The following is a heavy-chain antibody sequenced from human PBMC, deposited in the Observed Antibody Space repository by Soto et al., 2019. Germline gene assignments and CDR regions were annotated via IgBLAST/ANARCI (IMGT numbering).Heavy chain of an antibody. Sequence: PGGSLRLYCAASGFTFSSYAMSWVRQAPGKGLEWVSAISGSGGSTYYADSVKGRFTISRDNSKNTLYLQMNSLRAEDTAVYYCAKVRIHDILTAYYSYWGQGTLVTVSS. CDR2: ISGSGGST. V-gene: IGHV3-23*01. CDR3: AKVRIHDILTAYYSY. CDR1: GFTFSSYA. J-gene: IGHJ4*02. D-gene: IGHD3-9*01.